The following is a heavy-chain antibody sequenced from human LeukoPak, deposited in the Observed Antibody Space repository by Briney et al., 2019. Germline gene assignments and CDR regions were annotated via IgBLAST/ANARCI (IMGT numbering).Heavy chain of an antibody. CDR1: GGTFSSYA. Sequence: SVKVSCKASGGTFSSYAISWVRQAPGQGLEWMGGTIPIFGTANYAQKFQGRVTITADESTSTAYMELSSLRSEDTAVYYCARDGTAILAYCGGDCYSWFDPWGQGTLVTVSS. CDR2: TIPIFGTA. CDR3: ARDGTAILAYCGGDCYSWFDP. D-gene: IGHD2-21*02. J-gene: IGHJ5*02. V-gene: IGHV1-69*13.